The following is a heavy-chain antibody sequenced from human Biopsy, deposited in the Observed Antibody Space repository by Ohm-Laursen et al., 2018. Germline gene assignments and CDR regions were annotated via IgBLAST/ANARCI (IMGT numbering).Heavy chain of an antibody. J-gene: IGHJ6*02. CDR1: GFTFSSYG. Sequence: SLRLSCAASGFTFSSYGIHWVRQAPGKGLEWMAVIWYDGSNKYSADSVKGRFSISRDNSKNTVYLQMNSLRAADTAVYYCARDRYYGSESYYSHYNMDVWGQGTTVSVSS. CDR3: ARDRYYGSESYYSHYNMDV. V-gene: IGHV3-33*01. CDR2: IWYDGSNK. D-gene: IGHD3-10*01.